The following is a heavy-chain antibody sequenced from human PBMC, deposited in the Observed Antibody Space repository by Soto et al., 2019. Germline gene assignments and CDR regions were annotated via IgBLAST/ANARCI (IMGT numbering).Heavy chain of an antibody. V-gene: IGHV1-46*03. CDR2: INPNGGST. Sequence: QVQLVQPGAEVKKPGASVKFSCKASGYIFTNFYIHWVRQAPGEGLEWIGIINPNGGSTNYAQNFQGRVTMTRDTSTSTVYMDLSSLRSEDTAVYYCTRVLASCDYWGQGTLITVSS. D-gene: IGHD6-6*01. CDR3: TRVLASCDY. CDR1: GYIFTNFY. J-gene: IGHJ4*02.